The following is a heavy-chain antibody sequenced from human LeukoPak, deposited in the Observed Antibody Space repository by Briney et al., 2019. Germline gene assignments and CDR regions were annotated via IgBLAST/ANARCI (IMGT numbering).Heavy chain of an antibody. D-gene: IGHD4-17*01. CDR2: ISSSSSYI. J-gene: IGHJ5*02. V-gene: IGHV3-21*01. CDR1: GFTFSSYS. CDR3: ARGGTTVTKYNWFDP. Sequence: GGSLRLSCAASGFTFSSYSMNWVRQAPGKGLEWVSSISSSSSYIYYADSVKGRFTISRDNAKNSLYLQMNSLRAEDTAVYYCARGGTTVTKYNWFDPWGQGTLVTVSS.